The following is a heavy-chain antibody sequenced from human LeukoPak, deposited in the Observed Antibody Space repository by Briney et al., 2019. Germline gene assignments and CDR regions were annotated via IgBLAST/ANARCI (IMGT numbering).Heavy chain of an antibody. D-gene: IGHD4-23*01. J-gene: IGHJ4*02. CDR1: GYTFTSYG. CDR3: ARGLPQSYHGGNTLDY. Sequence: ASVKVSCKASGYTFTSYGSSWVRQAPGQGLEWMGWISAYNGNTNYAQKLQGRVTMTTDTSTSTAYMELRSLRSDDTAVYYCARGLPQSYHGGNTLDYWGQGTLVTVSS. V-gene: IGHV1-18*01. CDR2: ISAYNGNT.